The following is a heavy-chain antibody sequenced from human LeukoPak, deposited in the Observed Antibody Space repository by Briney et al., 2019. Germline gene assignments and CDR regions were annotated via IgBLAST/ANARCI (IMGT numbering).Heavy chain of an antibody. CDR2: ISGSGGST. Sequence: HTGGSLRLSCAASGFTFSSYAMSWVRQAPGKGLEWVSAISGSGGSTYYADSVKGRFTISRDNSKNTLYLQMNSLRAEDTAVYYCAKIVVWFGDGDYLGQGTLVTVSS. V-gene: IGHV3-23*01. J-gene: IGHJ4*02. D-gene: IGHD3-10*01. CDR3: AKIVVWFGDGDY. CDR1: GFTFSSYA.